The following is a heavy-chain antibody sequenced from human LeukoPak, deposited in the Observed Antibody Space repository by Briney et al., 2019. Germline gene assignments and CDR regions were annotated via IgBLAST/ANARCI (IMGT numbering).Heavy chain of an antibody. D-gene: IGHD1-20*01. Sequence: PGGSLRLSCAASGFTFDDYGMSWVRQAPGKGLVWVSRINSDGSSTSYADSVKGRFTISRDNAKNTLYLQMNSLRAEDTAVYYCARAPYNWRLNDAFDIWGQGTMVTVSS. CDR1: GFTFDDYG. CDR2: INSDGSST. CDR3: ARAPYNWRLNDAFDI. V-gene: IGHV3-74*01. J-gene: IGHJ3*02.